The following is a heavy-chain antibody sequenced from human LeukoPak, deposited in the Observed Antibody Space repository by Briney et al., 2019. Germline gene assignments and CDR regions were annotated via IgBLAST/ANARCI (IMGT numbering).Heavy chain of an antibody. CDR3: AKVEAGRFDY. CDR1: GFTFSSYG. V-gene: IGHV3-30*02. D-gene: IGHD6-19*01. CDR2: IQYDGSNK. J-gene: IGHJ4*02. Sequence: LGGSLRLSCAASGFTFSSYGMHWVRQAPGKGLEWVAFIQYDGSNKYYADSVKGRFTISRDNSKNTLYLQMNSLRAEDTAVYYCAKVEAGRFDYWGQGTLVTVSS.